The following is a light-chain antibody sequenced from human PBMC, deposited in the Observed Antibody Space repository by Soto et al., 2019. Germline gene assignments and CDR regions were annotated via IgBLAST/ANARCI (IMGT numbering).Light chain of an antibody. CDR3: AAWDDSLNGLWV. J-gene: IGLJ2*01. CDR2: SNN. Sequence: QSVLTQPPSASGTPGQRVTISCSGSSSNIGSNIVNWYQQLPGTAPKLLIYSNNHRPSGVPDRFSGSKSGTSASLAISGLQSEDEAEYYCAAWDDSLNGLWVFGAGTKLTVL. V-gene: IGLV1-44*01. CDR1: SSNIGSNI.